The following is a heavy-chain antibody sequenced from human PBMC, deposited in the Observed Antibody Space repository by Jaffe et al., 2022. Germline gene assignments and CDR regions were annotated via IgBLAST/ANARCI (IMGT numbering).Heavy chain of an antibody. Sequence: QLQLQESGPGLVKPSETLSLTCTVSGGSISSSSYYWGWIRQPPGKGLEWIGSIYYSGSTYYNPSLKSRVTISVDTSKNQFSLKLSSVTAADTAVYYCARQWGHYDYIWGSYLPPGIDAFDIWGQGTMVTVSS. D-gene: IGHD3-16*02. V-gene: IGHV4-39*01. J-gene: IGHJ3*02. CDR2: IYYSGST. CDR1: GGSISSSSYY. CDR3: ARQWGHYDYIWGSYLPPGIDAFDI.